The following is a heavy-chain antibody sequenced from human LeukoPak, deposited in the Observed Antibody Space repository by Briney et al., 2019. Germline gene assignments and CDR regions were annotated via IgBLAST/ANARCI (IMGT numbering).Heavy chain of an antibody. Sequence: GGSLRLSCAVSGFAVSSDYMSWVRQAPGKGLEWVSVLYSGGSTYYADSVKGRFSISRDNSENTLYLQMNSLRVEDTAVYYCVRDRLHYGEYEKTFDHWGQGTLVTVSS. CDR1: GFAVSSDY. CDR2: LYSGGST. CDR3: VRDRLHYGEYEKTFDH. V-gene: IGHV3-66*01. D-gene: IGHD4-17*01. J-gene: IGHJ4*02.